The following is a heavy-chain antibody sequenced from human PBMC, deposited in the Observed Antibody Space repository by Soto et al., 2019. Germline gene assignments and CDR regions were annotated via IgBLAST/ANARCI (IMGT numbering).Heavy chain of an antibody. Sequence: QLQLQESGPGLVKPSETLSLTCSVSGGSISSNSYYYGWIRQPPGKGLKWIGSIYNSGGTYYNPSLKSRVTISVDTSKNHFSLKLTSVTAADTAVYYCARHRTGDYYGSGTHLDAFDIWGQGTMVTVSS. J-gene: IGHJ3*02. CDR1: GGSISSNSYY. V-gene: IGHV4-39*01. CDR2: IYNSGGT. CDR3: ARHRTGDYYGSGTHLDAFDI. D-gene: IGHD3-10*01.